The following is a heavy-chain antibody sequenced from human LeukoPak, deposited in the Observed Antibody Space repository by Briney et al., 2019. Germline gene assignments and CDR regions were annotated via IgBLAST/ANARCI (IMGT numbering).Heavy chain of an antibody. J-gene: IGHJ4*02. D-gene: IGHD2-8*01. Sequence: PGGSLRLSCAASGFTFSSYSMNWVRQAPGEVLEWVSSISSSSSYIYYADSVKGRFTISRDNAKNSLYLQMNSLRAEDTAVYYCARGLMVYATYDYWGQGTLVTVSS. CDR1: GFTFSSYS. CDR3: ARGLMVYATYDY. V-gene: IGHV3-21*01. CDR2: ISSSSSYI.